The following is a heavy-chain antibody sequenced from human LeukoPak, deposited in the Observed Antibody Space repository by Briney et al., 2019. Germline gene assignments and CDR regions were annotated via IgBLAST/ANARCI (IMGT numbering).Heavy chain of an antibody. CDR3: ARVGYYDSSGSYFDY. Sequence: PSETLSLTCTVSGGSISSYYWSWIRQPPGKGLEWIGYIYYSGSTKYNPSLKSRVTISVDTSKKQFSLKLSSVTAADTAVYYCARVGYYDSSGSYFDYWGQGTLVTVSS. D-gene: IGHD3-22*01. V-gene: IGHV4-59*01. J-gene: IGHJ4*02. CDR2: IYYSGST. CDR1: GGSISSYY.